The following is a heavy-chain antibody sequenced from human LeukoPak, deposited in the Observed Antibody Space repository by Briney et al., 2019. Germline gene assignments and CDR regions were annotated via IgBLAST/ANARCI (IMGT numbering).Heavy chain of an antibody. Sequence: ASVKVSCKASGYTFTCYYMHWVRQAPGQGLEWMGWINPNSGGTNYAQKFQGRVTMTRDTSISTAYMELSRLRSDDTAVYYCARGESVAYYYYGMDVWGQGTTVTVSS. V-gene: IGHV1-2*02. D-gene: IGHD6-19*01. CDR3: ARGESVAYYYYGMDV. J-gene: IGHJ6*02. CDR1: GYTFTCYY. CDR2: INPNSGGT.